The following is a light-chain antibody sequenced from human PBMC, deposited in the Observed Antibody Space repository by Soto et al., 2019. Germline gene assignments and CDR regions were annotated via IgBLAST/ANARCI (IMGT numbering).Light chain of an antibody. V-gene: IGKV1-39*01. CDR2: AAS. CDR3: QQSFSKSWT. Sequence: DIQMTQSPSSLSASVGDRVIITCRASQTIDTSLNWYQQKPGTAPRLLIYAASILQRGVPSRFSGSGSGTEFSLTISSLQPTDFAVYFCQQSFSKSWTFGQGTTVE. CDR1: QTIDTS. J-gene: IGKJ1*01.